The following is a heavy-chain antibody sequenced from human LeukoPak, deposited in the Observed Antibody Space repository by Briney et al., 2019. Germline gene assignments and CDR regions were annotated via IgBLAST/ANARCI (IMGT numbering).Heavy chain of an antibody. V-gene: IGHV4-59*01. D-gene: IGHD2-8*01. Sequence: SETLSLTCTVSGGSISSYYWSWIRQPPGKGLEWIGYIYYNGSTYYNPSLKSRMTISVDTSKNLFSLKLTSVTAADTAVYYCAREGGNGFVDVWGKGTTVTVSP. J-gene: IGHJ6*04. CDR3: AREGGNGFVDV. CDR1: GGSISSYY. CDR2: IYYNGST.